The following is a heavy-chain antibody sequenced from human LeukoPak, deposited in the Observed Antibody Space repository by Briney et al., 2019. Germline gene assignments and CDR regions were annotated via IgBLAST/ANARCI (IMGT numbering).Heavy chain of an antibody. CDR1: GFTFSRYS. V-gene: IGHV3-48*01. J-gene: IGHJ4*02. CDR3: AKDHPQRDILTGYSSYYFDY. CDR2: ITSSSSMI. Sequence: PGGSLRLSCAASGFTFSRYSMNWVRQAPGKGLEWLSYITSSSSMIYYADPVKGRFTISRDNAKNSLYLQMNSLRAEDTAVYYCAKDHPQRDILTGYSSYYFDYWGQGTLVTVSS. D-gene: IGHD3-9*01.